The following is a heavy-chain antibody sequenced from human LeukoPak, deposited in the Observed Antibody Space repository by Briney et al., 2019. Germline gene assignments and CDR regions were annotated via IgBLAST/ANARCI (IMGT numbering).Heavy chain of an antibody. CDR1: GFTFSDYY. D-gene: IGHD5-12*01. CDR2: INSSGSTI. CDR3: ARDRGYSGPFRAFDI. V-gene: IGHV3-11*01. Sequence: GGSLRLSCAASGFTFSDYYMSWIRQAPGKGLEWVSYINSSGSTIYYADSVKGRFTISRDNAKNSLYLQMNSLRAEDTAVYYCARDRGYSGPFRAFDIWGQGTMVTVSS. J-gene: IGHJ3*02.